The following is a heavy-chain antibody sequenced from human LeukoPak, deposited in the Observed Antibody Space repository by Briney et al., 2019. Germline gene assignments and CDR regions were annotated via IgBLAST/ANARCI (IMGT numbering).Heavy chain of an antibody. CDR3: AGSSSFHWFDP. CDR2: ISYSGST. J-gene: IGHJ5*02. V-gene: IGHV4-39*07. Sequence: SETLSLTCTVSGGSVSSSGYYWGWIRQPPEKGLEWIGSISYSGSTYYNPSLKSRVTISVDTSKNQFSLRLSSVTAADTAVYYCAGSSSFHWFDPWGQGTLVTVSS. D-gene: IGHD6-13*01. CDR1: GGSVSSSGYY.